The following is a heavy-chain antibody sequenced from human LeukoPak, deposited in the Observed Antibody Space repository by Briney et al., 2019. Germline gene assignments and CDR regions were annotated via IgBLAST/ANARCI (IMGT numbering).Heavy chain of an antibody. CDR2: IWYDGSNK. J-gene: IGHJ4*02. V-gene: IGHV3-33*01. Sequence: GGSLRLSCAASGFTFSSYGMHWVRQAPGKGLEWVAVIWYDGSNKYYADSVKGRFTISRDNAKNTLFLQMNSLRAEDTAVYYCARDLSFSPDHWGQGTLVTVSS. CDR3: ARDLSFSPDH. CDR1: GFTFSSYG.